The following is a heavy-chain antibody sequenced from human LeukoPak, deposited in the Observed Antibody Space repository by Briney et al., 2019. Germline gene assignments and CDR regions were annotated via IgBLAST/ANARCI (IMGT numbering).Heavy chain of an antibody. CDR1: GGSISSGDYY. J-gene: IGHJ5*02. CDR2: IYYSGST. D-gene: IGHD5-18*01. V-gene: IGHV4-30-4*08. CDR3: ARGGYSYGSSPWFDP. Sequence: SETLSLTCTVSGGSISSGDYYWSWIRQPPGKRLEWAGYIYYSGSTYYNPSLKSRVTISVDTSKNHFSLKLSSVTAADTAVYFCARGGYSYGSSPWFDPWGQGTLVTVSS.